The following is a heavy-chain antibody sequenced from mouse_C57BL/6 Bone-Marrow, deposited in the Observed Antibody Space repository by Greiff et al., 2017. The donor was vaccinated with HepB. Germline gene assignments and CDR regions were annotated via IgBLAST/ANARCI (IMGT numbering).Heavy chain of an antibody. Sequence: VQRVESGPGLVQPSQSLSITCTVSGFSLTSYGVHWVRQSPGKGLEWLGVIWSGGSTDYNAAFISRLSISKDNSKSQVFFKMNSLQADDTAIYYCARKSDGYTTYFDVWGTGTTVTVSS. J-gene: IGHJ1*03. CDR3: ARKSDGYTTYFDV. D-gene: IGHD2-3*01. CDR1: GFSLTSYG. CDR2: IWSGGST. V-gene: IGHV2-2*01.